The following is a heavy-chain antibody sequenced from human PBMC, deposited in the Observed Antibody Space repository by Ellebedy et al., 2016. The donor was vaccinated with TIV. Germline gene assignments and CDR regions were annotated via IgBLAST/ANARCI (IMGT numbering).Heavy chain of an antibody. J-gene: IGHJ4*02. Sequence: GESLKISXAASGVTFSSYSMNWVRQAPGKGLEWVSYISSSSSTIYYADSVKGRFTISRDNSKNTLYLQMNSLRAEDTAVYYCANDYWDYWGQGTLVTVSS. CDR3: ANDYWDY. V-gene: IGHV3-48*01. CDR1: GVTFSSYS. CDR2: ISSSSSTI.